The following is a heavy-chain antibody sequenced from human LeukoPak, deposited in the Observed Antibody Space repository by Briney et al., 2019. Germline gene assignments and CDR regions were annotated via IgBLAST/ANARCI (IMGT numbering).Heavy chain of an antibody. J-gene: IGHJ4*02. CDR2: VDPSDGGT. CDR1: GHTFTTYN. D-gene: IGHD1-14*01. Sequence: GASAMVSCKASGHTFTTYNFYWVRQAPGQGLEWMGIVDPSDGGTSYAQKFRGRVAMTRDMSTSTIYLELNSLRSDDTALYYCARDRGRTFDFESWGQGTLVTVSS. V-gene: IGHV1-46*01. CDR3: ARDRGRTFDFES.